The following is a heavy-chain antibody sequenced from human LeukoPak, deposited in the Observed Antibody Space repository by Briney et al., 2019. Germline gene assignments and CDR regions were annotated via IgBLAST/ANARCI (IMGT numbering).Heavy chain of an antibody. CDR1: GFTFSSYG. J-gene: IGHJ4*02. CDR3: VKDNPLDY. CDR2: ISYDGNNK. V-gene: IGHV3-30*18. D-gene: IGHD1-14*01. Sequence: GGSLRLSCAASGFTFSSYGMHWVRQAPGKGLEWVAVISYDGNNKLYADSMKGRFTIFRDNSKNTLYLHINSLRAEDTAVYYCVKDNPLDYWGQGTLVIVSS.